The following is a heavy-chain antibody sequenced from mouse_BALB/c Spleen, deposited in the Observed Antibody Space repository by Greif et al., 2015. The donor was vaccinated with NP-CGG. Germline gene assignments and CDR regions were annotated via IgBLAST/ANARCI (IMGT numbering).Heavy chain of an antibody. CDR3: ARDRDYDEAWFAY. D-gene: IGHD2-4*01. CDR1: GFTFTDYY. J-gene: IGHJ3*01. CDR2: IRNKANGYTT. V-gene: IGHV7-3*02. Sequence: EVKLMESGGGLVQPGGSLRLSCATSGFTFTDYYISWVRQPPGKALEWLGFIRNKANGYTTEYSASVKGRFTISRDNSQSILYLQMNTLRAEDSATYYCARDRDYDEAWFAYGGQGTLVTVSA.